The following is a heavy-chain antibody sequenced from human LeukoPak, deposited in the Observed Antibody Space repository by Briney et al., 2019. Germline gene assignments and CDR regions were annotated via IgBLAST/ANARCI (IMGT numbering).Heavy chain of an antibody. D-gene: IGHD3-22*01. V-gene: IGHV4-59*12. CDR1: GGSISSYY. CDR3: ASPRGDDSGGYYTWYFHH. Sequence: NPLETLSLTCTVSGGSISSYYWSWIRQPPGKGLEWIGSVYYTGASYYNPSLKSRVTISIDTSKKHFSLKLTSVTAADTAVYFCASPRGDDSGGYYTWYFHHWGQGILVTVSS. J-gene: IGHJ1*01. CDR2: VYYTGAS.